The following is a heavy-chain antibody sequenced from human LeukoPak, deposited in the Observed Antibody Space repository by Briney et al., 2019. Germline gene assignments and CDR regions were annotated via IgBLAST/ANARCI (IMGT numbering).Heavy chain of an antibody. CDR3: AAGGKAAAGNYFDY. D-gene: IGHD6-13*01. Sequence: PGGSLRLSCAASGFIVSDNDIKWVRQAPGKGLEWVSVIYTVGSTYYADSVKGRFTISRDNSKNTLYLQMNSLRAEDTAVYFCAAGGKAAAGNYFDYWGQGTLVTVSS. CDR1: GFIVSDND. V-gene: IGHV3-66*01. CDR2: IYTVGST. J-gene: IGHJ4*02.